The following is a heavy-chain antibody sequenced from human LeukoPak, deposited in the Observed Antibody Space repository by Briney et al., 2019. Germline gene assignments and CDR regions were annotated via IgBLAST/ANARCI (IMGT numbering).Heavy chain of an antibody. J-gene: IGHJ4*02. CDR3: ARAPQWYSSGCPFDY. Sequence: SETLSLTCAVYGGSFSGDYWSWIRQPPGKGLEWIGEINHSGSTNYNPSLKSRVTISVDTSKNQFSLKLSSVTAADTAVYYCARAPQWYSSGCPFDYWGQGTLVTVSS. V-gene: IGHV4-34*01. CDR2: INHSGST. CDR1: GGSFSGDY. D-gene: IGHD6-19*01.